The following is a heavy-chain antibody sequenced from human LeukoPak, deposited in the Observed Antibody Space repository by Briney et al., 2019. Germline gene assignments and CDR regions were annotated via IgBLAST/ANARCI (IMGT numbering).Heavy chain of an antibody. V-gene: IGHV4-61*02. CDR2: IYNSGST. CDR3: ARVGSDYYGSGSYYTHYYMDV. D-gene: IGHD3-10*01. CDR1: GGSISSGSYY. J-gene: IGHJ6*03. Sequence: SETLSLTCTVSGGSISSGSYYWSWIRQPAGKGLEWIGRIYNSGSTNYSPSLKSRVTISVDTSKNQFSLKLSSVPAADTAVYYCARVGSDYYGSGSYYTHYYMDVWGKGTTVTVSS.